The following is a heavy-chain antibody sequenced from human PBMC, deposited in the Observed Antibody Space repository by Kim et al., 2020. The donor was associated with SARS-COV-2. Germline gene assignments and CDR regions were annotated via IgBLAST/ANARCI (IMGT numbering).Heavy chain of an antibody. CDR2: ISWSGSYI. D-gene: IGHD3-22*01. CDR3: ARAYLGDRSSWYFLDS. Sequence: GGSLRLSCAASGFAFSRYSFNWVRQRPGKGLEWVSSISWSGSYIFAADSLKGRFTISRDNAKNSLYLQMNSLRDEDTAVYYCARAYLGDRSSWYFLDSWGQGALVTVSS. V-gene: IGHV3-21*06. J-gene: IGHJ4*02. CDR1: GFAFSRYS.